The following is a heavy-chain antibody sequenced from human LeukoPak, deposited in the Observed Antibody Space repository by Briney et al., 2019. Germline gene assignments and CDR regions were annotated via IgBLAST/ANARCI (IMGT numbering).Heavy chain of an antibody. CDR3: AKKSPIFGVVIPLFDY. CDR1: GFNFSSFV. CDR2: ISASGRST. Sequence: GGSLRLSCAGSGFNFSSFVMTWVRQAPGKGLEWVSSISASGRSTYYADSVKGRFIISRDNSKNTLYLQVNSLRAEDTAVYHCAKKSPIFGVVIPLFDYWGQGTLVSVSS. D-gene: IGHD3-3*01. J-gene: IGHJ4*02. V-gene: IGHV3-23*01.